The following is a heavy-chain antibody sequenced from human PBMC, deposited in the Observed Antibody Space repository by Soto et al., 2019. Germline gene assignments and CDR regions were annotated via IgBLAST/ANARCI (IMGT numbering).Heavy chain of an antibody. Sequence: EVQLLESGGGLVQPGVSLRLSCAASGFTFSSYAMSWVRQAPGKGLEWVSSINVDDNTYYADSVKGRFTISRDNSKNTVYLQMDSLRAEDTAIYYCAKNYDCDIWGQGALVTVAS. J-gene: IGHJ4*02. CDR3: AKNYDCDI. V-gene: IGHV3-23*01. CDR2: INVDDNT. D-gene: IGHD3-3*01. CDR1: GFTFSSYA.